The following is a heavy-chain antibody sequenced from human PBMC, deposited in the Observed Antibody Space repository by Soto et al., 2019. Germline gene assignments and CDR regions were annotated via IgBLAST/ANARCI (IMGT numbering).Heavy chain of an antibody. CDR2: ITGSGGST. Sequence: GGSLRLSCAASGFTFSNYAMSWVRQAPGKGLEWVSAITGSGGSTYYADSVKGRFTISRDNSKNTLYLQMNSLRADDSAVYYCVKVMSGLYYYAMDARGQGTTVTVSS. CDR3: VKVMSGLYYYAMDA. CDR1: GFTFSNYA. J-gene: IGHJ6*02. V-gene: IGHV3-23*01. D-gene: IGHD3-3*01.